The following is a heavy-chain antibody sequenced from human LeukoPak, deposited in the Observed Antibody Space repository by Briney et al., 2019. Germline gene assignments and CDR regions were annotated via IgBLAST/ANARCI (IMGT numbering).Heavy chain of an antibody. D-gene: IGHD4-17*01. V-gene: IGHV3-23*01. J-gene: IGHJ4*02. CDR2: ISGSGGST. CDR3: AKASDYGDYRGYFDY. CDR1: GFTFSSYA. Sequence: PGGPLRLSCAASGFTFSSYAMSWVRQAPGKGLEWVSAISGSGGSTYYADSVKGRFTISRDNSKNTLYLQMNSLRAEDTAVYYCAKASDYGDYRGYFDYWGQGTLVTVSS.